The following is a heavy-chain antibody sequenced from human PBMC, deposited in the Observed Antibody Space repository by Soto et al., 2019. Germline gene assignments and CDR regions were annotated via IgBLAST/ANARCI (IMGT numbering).Heavy chain of an antibody. CDR1: GYSFTSYW. V-gene: IGHV5-51*01. D-gene: IGHD6-13*01. CDR3: ARTAAAGKYYYGMDV. CDR2: IYPGDSDT. Sequence: PGESLKISCKGSGYSFTSYWIGWVRQMPGKGLEWMGIIYPGDSDTRYSPSFQGQVTVSADKSISTAYLQWSSLKASDTAMYYCARTAAAGKYYYGMDVWGQGTTVTVSS. J-gene: IGHJ6*02.